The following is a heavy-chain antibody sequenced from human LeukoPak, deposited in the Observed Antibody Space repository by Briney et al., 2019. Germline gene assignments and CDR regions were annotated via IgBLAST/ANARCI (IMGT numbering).Heavy chain of an antibody. CDR3: ARDLYDYVWGSYRYTLDY. J-gene: IGHJ4*02. CDR2: ISSNGGST. CDR1: GFTFSSYA. V-gene: IGHV3-64*01. D-gene: IGHD3-16*02. Sequence: GGSLRLSCAVSGFTFSSYAMHWVRKAPGKGLEYVSAISSNGGSTYYANSVKARFTISRDNTKNTLHLQMGSLRAEDMAEYYRARDLYDYVWGSYRYTLDYWGQGTLVTVSS.